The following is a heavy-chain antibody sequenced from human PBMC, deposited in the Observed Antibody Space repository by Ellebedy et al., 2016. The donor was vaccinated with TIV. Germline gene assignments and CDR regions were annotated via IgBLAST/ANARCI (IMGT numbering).Heavy chain of an antibody. V-gene: IGHV1-18*04. Sequence: ASVKVSCKASGYTFTSFGITWVRQAPGQGLEWMGWISAFNGDTNYVQKLQGRGTMTSDTSTSTAYMELRSLRSDDTAVYYCARVIGLRDCSGDICSPPPPLDHWGQGALVTVSS. CDR1: GYTFTSFG. D-gene: IGHD2-15*01. CDR3: ARVIGLRDCSGDICSPPPPLDH. J-gene: IGHJ4*02. CDR2: ISAFNGDT.